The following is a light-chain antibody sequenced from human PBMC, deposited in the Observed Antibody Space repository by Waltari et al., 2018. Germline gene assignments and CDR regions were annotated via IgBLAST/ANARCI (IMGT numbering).Light chain of an antibody. J-gene: IGLJ2*01. CDR2: DVS. CDR3: NSYAGSNSVL. CDR1: SSDVRCYNC. Sequence: QSPLTQPPPASGSPGQSVTISCTGTSSDVRCYNCFSWYQQHPGKAPKLMVYDVSKRPSGVPERVSGSKSGNTAYLTVSGLQAEDEADYYCNSYAGSNSVLFGAGTKLTVL. V-gene: IGLV2-8*01.